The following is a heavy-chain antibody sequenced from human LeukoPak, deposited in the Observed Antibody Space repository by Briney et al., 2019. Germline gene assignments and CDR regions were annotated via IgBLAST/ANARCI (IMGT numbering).Heavy chain of an antibody. D-gene: IGHD5-18*01. CDR2: ISYSGST. CDR3: ARVPARGYSYGYHGGWFDP. J-gene: IGHJ5*02. Sequence: SETLSLTCTVSGGSISPYYWNWIRQPPGKGLEWIGYISYSGSTNYNPSLKSRVTMSVHTSKNQFSLKLSSVTAADTAVYYCARVPARGYSYGYHGGWFDPWGQGTLVTVSS. V-gene: IGHV4-59*01. CDR1: GGSISPYY.